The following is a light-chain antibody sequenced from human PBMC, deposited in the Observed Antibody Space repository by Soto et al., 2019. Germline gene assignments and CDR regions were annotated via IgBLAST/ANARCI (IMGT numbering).Light chain of an antibody. CDR3: CSYADNYSWV. V-gene: IGLV2-11*01. CDR2: DVT. J-gene: IGLJ3*02. Sequence: QSALTQPRSVSGSPGQSVTISCTGTGSDVGGYNYVSWYQQHPDKAPKLMIYDVTTRPSGVPDRFSGSKSGNTASLTISGLQAEDEADYYCCSYADNYSWVFGGGTKLTVL. CDR1: GSDVGGYNY.